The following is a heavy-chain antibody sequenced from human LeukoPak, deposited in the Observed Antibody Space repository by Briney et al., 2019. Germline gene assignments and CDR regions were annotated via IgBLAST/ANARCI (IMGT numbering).Heavy chain of an antibody. CDR3: ARKSVAATPRDIVYQYYSMDV. Sequence: ASVKVSCKASGYTFTSYAMNWVRQPPGQGLGGMGWINTNTGNPTYAQGFTGRFVFSLDTSVSTAYLQISSLKAEDTAVYYCARKSVAATPRDIVYQYYSMDVWGKGTTVTVSS. CDR2: INTNTGNP. J-gene: IGHJ6*03. V-gene: IGHV7-4-1*02. D-gene: IGHD2-15*01. CDR1: GYTFTSYA.